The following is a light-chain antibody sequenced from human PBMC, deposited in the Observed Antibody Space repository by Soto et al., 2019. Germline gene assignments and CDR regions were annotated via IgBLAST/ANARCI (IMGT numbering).Light chain of an antibody. Sequence: RWPGPMPKNPGEIATLSCRASQSVSSSYLAWYQQNPGQAPRLLLYGASRRATGIPDRFSGSGSGTDFTLTISRLEPEDFAVYYCQQYGSSPLTFGQGTKVDIK. J-gene: IGKJ1*01. V-gene: IGKV3-20*01. CDR3: QQYGSSPLT. CDR1: QSVSSSY. CDR2: GAS.